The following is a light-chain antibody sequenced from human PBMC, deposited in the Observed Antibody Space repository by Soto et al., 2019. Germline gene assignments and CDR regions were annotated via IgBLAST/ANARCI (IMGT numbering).Light chain of an antibody. CDR1: QTVRTNY. V-gene: IGKV3-20*01. J-gene: IGKJ4*01. CDR2: GAS. CDR3: QPYSDSPLT. Sequence: EIVLTQSQGTLSLSPGERATLSCRASQTVRTNYLAWFQHKPGQAPRLLIYGASSRATGIPDRFSGSGSGTDFTLTINRLEPEDFAVYFCQPYSDSPLTFGGGTNVEIK.